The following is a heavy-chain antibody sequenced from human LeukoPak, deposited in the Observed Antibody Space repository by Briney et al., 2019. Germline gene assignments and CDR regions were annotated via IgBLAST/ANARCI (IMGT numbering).Heavy chain of an antibody. CDR2: ISGSGGST. J-gene: IGHJ4*02. CDR1: GFTFSSYA. Sequence: GGSLRLSCAASGFTFSSYAMSWVRQAPGKGLEWVSAISGSGGSTYYADSVKGRFTISRDNSKNTLYLQMNSLRAEDTAVYYCAKGQSSSGWYGVYLTDYWGQGTLVTVSS. CDR3: AKGQSSSGWYGVYLTDY. V-gene: IGHV3-23*01. D-gene: IGHD6-19*01.